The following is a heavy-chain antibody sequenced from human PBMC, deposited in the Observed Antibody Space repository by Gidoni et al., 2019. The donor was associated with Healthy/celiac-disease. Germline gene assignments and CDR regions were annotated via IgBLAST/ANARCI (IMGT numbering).Heavy chain of an antibody. CDR1: GGSFSGYY. CDR2: INHSGST. D-gene: IGHD3-10*01. J-gene: IGHJ4*02. CDR3: ARNPLVRRFDY. V-gene: IGHV4-34*01. Sequence: QVQLHQWGAGLLKPSETLSLTCALYGGSFSGYYWSWIRQPPGKGMEWIGEINHSGSTNSNPSLKSRVTISVDTSKNQFSLKLSSVTAADTAVYYCARNPLVRRFDYWGQGTLVTVSS.